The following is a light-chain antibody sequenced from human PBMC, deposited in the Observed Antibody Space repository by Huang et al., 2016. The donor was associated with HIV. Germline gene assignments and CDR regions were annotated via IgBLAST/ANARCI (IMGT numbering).Light chain of an antibody. V-gene: IGKV3-20*01. CDR3: QQYGSSPYS. CDR2: GAS. Sequence: EIVLTQSPGTLSLSAGERATLPCRASQIISSGDLAWYQHKPGQSPGLLIYGASNRATGTPDRFSGRGSGTDFTLTINGLEPEDSAVYLCQQYGSSPYSFGQGTKVEIK. J-gene: IGKJ2*03. CDR1: QIISSGD.